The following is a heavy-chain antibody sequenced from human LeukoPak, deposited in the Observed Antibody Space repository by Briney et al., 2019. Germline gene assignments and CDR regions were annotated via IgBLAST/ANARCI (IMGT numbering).Heavy chain of an antibody. J-gene: IGHJ6*02. V-gene: IGHV4-34*01. D-gene: IGHD2-2*01. Sequence: PSETLSLTCAVYGGSFSGYYWSWIRQPPGKGLEWIGEINHSGSTNYNPSLKSRVTISVDTSKNQFSLKLSSVTAADTAVYYCARDYQYSGMDVWGQGTTVTVSS. CDR2: INHSGST. CDR1: GGSFSGYY. CDR3: ARDYQYSGMDV.